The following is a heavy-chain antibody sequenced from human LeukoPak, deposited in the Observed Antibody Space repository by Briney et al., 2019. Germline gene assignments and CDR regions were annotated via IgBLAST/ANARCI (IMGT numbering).Heavy chain of an antibody. Sequence: GGSLRLSCAASGFTLSSYAMSWVRQAPGKGLEWVSAISGSGGSTYYADSVKGRFTISRDNSKNTLYLQMNSLRAEDTAVYYCAKDRGAGGSGSSNWFDPWGQGTLVTVSS. J-gene: IGHJ5*02. CDR3: AKDRGAGGSGSSNWFDP. V-gene: IGHV3-23*01. CDR2: ISGSGGST. CDR1: GFTLSSYA. D-gene: IGHD3-10*01.